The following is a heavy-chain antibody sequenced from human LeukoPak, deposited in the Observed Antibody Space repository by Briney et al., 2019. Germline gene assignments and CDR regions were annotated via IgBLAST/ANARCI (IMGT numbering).Heavy chain of an antibody. V-gene: IGHV4-59*01. D-gene: IGHD3-3*01. J-gene: IGHJ4*02. CDR3: ARGTYDFWSGYYIFDY. Sequence: SETLSLTCTVSGGSISSYYWSWIRQPPGKGLEWIGYIYYSGSTNYNPSLKSRVTISVDTSKNQFSLKLSSVTAAYTAVYYCARGTYDFWSGYYIFDYWGQETLVTFS. CDR1: GGSISSYY. CDR2: IYYSGST.